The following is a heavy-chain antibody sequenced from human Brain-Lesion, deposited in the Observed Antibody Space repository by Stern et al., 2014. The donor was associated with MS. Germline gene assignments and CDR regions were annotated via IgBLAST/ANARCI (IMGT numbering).Heavy chain of an antibody. CDR2: ISWNSGTI. CDR3: ARDITGSSAYFAY. Sequence: VQLVESAGDLVQPGWSLRLSWAAFGFTFDDYAMNRVRQAPGKGLEWVGGISWNSGTIGYADSATGRFPSSRDNAYSSLYLQMNSLRPEDTALYYCARDITGSSAYFAYWGQGTLVTVSS. D-gene: IGHD1-14*01. J-gene: IGHJ4*02. CDR1: GFTFDDYA. V-gene: IGHV3-9*01.